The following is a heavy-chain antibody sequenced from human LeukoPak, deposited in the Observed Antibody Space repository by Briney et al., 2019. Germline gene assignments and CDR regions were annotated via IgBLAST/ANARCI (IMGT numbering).Heavy chain of an antibody. D-gene: IGHD1-26*01. Sequence: GGSRRRSCAASGFTFSSYGMHWVRQAPGKGLESVAVKTYDGSNKYDADSVKGRFTISRDNYKNTLYLQMNSLRAEDTAVYYCAKSSSFRTGASGSYHYWGQGTLVTVYS. CDR1: GFTFSSYG. J-gene: IGHJ4*02. CDR2: KTYDGSNK. V-gene: IGHV3-30*18. CDR3: AKSSSFRTGASGSYHY.